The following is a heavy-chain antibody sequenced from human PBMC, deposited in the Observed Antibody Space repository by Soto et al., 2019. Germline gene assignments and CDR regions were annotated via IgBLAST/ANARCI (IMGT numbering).Heavy chain of an antibody. J-gene: IGHJ4*02. D-gene: IGHD3-22*01. CDR2: ISSGDSHI. V-gene: IGHV3-21*01. CDR1: VFTFCRYS. Sequence: PVGYLRLSCSASVFTFCRYSMDWVRQAPGKGLEWVSSISSGDSHIYYADSVKGRFTISRDNAKNSLYLQMNSLRAEDTAVYYCARVPNSSAFPDYWGLGTLVPVS. CDR3: ARVPNSSAFPDY.